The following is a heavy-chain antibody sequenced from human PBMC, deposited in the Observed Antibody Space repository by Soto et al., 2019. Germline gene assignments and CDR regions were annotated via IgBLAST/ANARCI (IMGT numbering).Heavy chain of an antibody. D-gene: IGHD2-2*01. CDR1: GGSISSGPCS. V-gene: IGHV4-39*01. J-gene: IGHJ6*02. CDR2: FHYSGRT. CDR3: ARLAGYCSGTSCYGYYGMDV. Sequence: SVTLSLTCSVSGGSISSGPCSWGWIRQPPGKGLEWIGTFHYSGRTYYSPSLESRVTISVDTSKNQFSLKVSSVTAADTAVFYCARLAGYCSGTSCYGYYGMDVWGQGTTVTVSS.